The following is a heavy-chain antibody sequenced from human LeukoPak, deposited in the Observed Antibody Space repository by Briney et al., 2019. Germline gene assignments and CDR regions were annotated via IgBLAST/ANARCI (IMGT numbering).Heavy chain of an antibody. CDR1: GGSFSGYY. V-gene: IGHV4-34*01. Sequence: SSETLSLTCAVYGGSFSGYYWSWIRQPPGKGLEWIGEINHSGSTNYNPSLKSRVTISADTSKNQFSLKLSSVTAADTAVYYCASPAGGSGTPRDYWGQGTLVTVSS. J-gene: IGHJ4*02. CDR3: ASPAGGSGTPRDY. D-gene: IGHD3-10*01. CDR2: INHSGST.